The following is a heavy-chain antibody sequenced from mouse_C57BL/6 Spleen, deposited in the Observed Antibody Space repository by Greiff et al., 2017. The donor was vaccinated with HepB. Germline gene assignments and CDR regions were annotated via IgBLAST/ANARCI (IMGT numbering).Heavy chain of an antibody. D-gene: IGHD1-1*01. CDR3: ARDYYGSSAY. Sequence: EVQLQQSGPGLVKPSQSLSLTCSVTGYSITSGYYWNWIRQFPGNKLEWMGYISYDGSNNYNPSLKNRISITRDTSKNQFFLKLNSVTTEDTATYYCARDYYGSSAYWGQGTLVTVSA. V-gene: IGHV3-6*01. CDR1: GYSITSGYY. CDR2: ISYDGSN. J-gene: IGHJ3*01.